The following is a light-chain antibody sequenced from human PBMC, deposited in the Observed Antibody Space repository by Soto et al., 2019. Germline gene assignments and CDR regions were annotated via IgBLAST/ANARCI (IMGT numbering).Light chain of an antibody. CDR3: QQYNSYWT. Sequence: DIQMTQSPSTLSASVGDRVTITCRASQSISSWLAWYQQKQGKAPKLLIYKASSLESGVPSRFSGSGSGTEFTLTISSLQPDDFATYYCQQYNSYWTFGPGTKVDI. J-gene: IGKJ1*01. CDR1: QSISSW. CDR2: KAS. V-gene: IGKV1-5*03.